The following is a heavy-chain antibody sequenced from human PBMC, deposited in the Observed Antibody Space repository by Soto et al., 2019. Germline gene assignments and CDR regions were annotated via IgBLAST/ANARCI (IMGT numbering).Heavy chain of an antibody. V-gene: IGHV1-2*02. CDR1: GYTFTGYY. D-gene: IGHD2-15*01. Sequence: ASVKVSCKASGYTFTGYYMHWVRQAPGQGLEWMGWINPNSGGTNYAQKFQGRVTMTRDTSISTAYMELSRLRSDDTAVYYCARVRGPVDCFDPWGQGTLVTVSS. CDR3: ARVRGPVDCFDP. CDR2: INPNSGGT. J-gene: IGHJ5*02.